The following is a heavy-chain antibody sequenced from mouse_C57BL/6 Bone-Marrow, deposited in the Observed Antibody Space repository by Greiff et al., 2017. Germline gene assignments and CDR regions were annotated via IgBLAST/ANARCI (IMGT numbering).Heavy chain of an antibody. V-gene: IGHV5-17*01. CDR2: ISSGSSTI. CDR1: GFTFSDYG. D-gene: IGHD4-1*01. CDR3: AKLGSYCYFDV. J-gene: IGHJ1*03. Sequence: EVKLVESGGGLVKPGGSLKLSCAASGFTFSDYGMHWVRQAPEKGLEWVAYISSGSSTIYYADTVKGRFTISRDNAKNTLFLQMTRLRSEDTAMYYCAKLGSYCYFDVWGTGTTVTVSS.